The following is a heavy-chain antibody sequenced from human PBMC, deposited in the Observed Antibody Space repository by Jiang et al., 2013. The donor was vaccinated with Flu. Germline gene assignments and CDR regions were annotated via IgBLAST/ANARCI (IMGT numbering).Heavy chain of an antibody. Sequence: PGLVKPSETLSLTCTVSGGSISSYYWSWIRQPPGKGLEWIGYIYYSGSTNYNPSLKSRVTISVDTSKNQFSLKLSSVTAADTAVYYCARGGYYDSSLSTVDYWGQGTLVTVSS. V-gene: IGHV4-59*01. J-gene: IGHJ4*02. CDR1: GGSISSYY. CDR2: IYYSGST. CDR3: ARGGYYDSSLSTVDY. D-gene: IGHD3-22*01.